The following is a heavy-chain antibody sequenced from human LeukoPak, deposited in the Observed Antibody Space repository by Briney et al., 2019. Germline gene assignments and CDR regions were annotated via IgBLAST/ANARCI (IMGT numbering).Heavy chain of an antibody. CDR1: EFTFSSYG. Sequence: GGPLRLSCAASEFTFSSYGMHWVRQAPGKGLEWVAVASYDGSNKYYADSVKGRFTISRDNSKNTLYLQMDSLRAEDTAVYYCAKDLSGLRSCQIRRCYYAMDVWGQGTTVTVSS. V-gene: IGHV3-30*18. D-gene: IGHD2-15*01. CDR2: ASYDGSNK. CDR3: AKDLSGLRSCQIRRCYYAMDV. J-gene: IGHJ6*02.